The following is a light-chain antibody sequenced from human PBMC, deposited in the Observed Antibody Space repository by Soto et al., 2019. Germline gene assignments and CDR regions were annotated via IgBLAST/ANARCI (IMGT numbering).Light chain of an antibody. Sequence: QPVLTQPPSASASLGASVTLTCTLSSGYSNYKVDWYQQRPGKGPRFVMRVGTGGIVGSKGDGIPDRFSVLGSGLNRYLTIKNIQEEDESDYHCGADHGSGSNFVHVVFGGGTQLT. CDR2: VGTGGIVG. V-gene: IGLV9-49*01. J-gene: IGLJ2*01. CDR1: SGYSNYK. CDR3: GADHGSGSNFVHVV.